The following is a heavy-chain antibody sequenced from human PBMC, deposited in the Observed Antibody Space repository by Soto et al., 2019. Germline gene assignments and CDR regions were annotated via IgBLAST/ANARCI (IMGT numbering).Heavy chain of an antibody. Sequence: QVQLQESGPGLMNPSGTLSLTCSVSGGSITSSWWSWVRQPPGKGLEWIGEIHHSGSFNYNPSLRSRVTISIDKSKNQLSLKLTSVTAADTAVHYCVRNDWYRFDPWGQGTLVTVSS. CDR2: IHHSGSF. J-gene: IGHJ5*02. V-gene: IGHV4-4*02. D-gene: IGHD3-9*01. CDR1: GGSITSSW. CDR3: VRNDWYRFDP.